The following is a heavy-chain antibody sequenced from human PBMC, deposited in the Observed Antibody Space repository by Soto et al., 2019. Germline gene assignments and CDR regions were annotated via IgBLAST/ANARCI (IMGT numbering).Heavy chain of an antibody. J-gene: IGHJ6*02. D-gene: IGHD3-22*01. CDR2: IWYDGSNK. CDR3: ARETYYYDSSAPGGYYYYGMDV. CDR1: GFTFSSYG. Sequence: PGGSLRLSCAASGFTFSSYGMHWVRQAPGKGLEWVAVIWYDGSNKYYADSVKGRFTISRDNSKNTLYLQMNSLRAEDTAVYYCARETYYYDSSAPGGYYYYGMDVWGQGTTVTVSS. V-gene: IGHV3-33*01.